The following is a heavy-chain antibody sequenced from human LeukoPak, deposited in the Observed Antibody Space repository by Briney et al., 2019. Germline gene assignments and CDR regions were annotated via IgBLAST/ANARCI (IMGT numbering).Heavy chain of an antibody. V-gene: IGHV4-59*12. CDR1: GVSISSYY. J-gene: IGHJ5*02. CDR3: AIQGIAARREVFWFDP. Sequence: SETLSLTCTVSGVSISSYYWSWLRQPPGKGLEGIGYIYYSGSTNYNPSRKSRVTISVDTCKNQFSLKLSSVTAADTAVYYCAIQGIAARREVFWFDPWGQGTLVTVSS. CDR2: IYYSGST. D-gene: IGHD6-6*01.